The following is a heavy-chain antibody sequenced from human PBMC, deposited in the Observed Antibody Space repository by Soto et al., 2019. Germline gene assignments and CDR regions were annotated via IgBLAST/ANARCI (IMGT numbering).Heavy chain of an antibody. Sequence: GAAEKVSCKASGYTFTGHYIHWVRQAPEQGPEWMGEIGPESGATRYAQRFQGRVTMTRDMSITTVYMELNNLSPDDTAVYYCGRGRSGQIVVFYWGQGTPVNVSS. CDR1: GYTFTGHY. D-gene: IGHD1-26*01. V-gene: IGHV1-2*02. CDR2: IGPESGAT. J-gene: IGHJ4*02. CDR3: GRGRSGQIVVFY.